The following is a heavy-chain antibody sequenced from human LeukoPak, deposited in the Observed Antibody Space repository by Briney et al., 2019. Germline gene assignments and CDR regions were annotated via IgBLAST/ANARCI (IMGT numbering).Heavy chain of an antibody. CDR2: INHSGST. J-gene: IGHJ3*02. CDR3: ARGLGIAAEVDAFDI. CDR1: GGSFSGYY. V-gene: IGHV4-34*01. Sequence: PSETLSLTCAVYGGSFSGYYWSWIRQPPGKGLEWIGEINHSGSTNYNPSLKSQVTISVDTSKNQFSLKLSSVTAADTAVYYCARGLGIAAEVDAFDIWGQGTMVTVSS. D-gene: IGHD6-13*01.